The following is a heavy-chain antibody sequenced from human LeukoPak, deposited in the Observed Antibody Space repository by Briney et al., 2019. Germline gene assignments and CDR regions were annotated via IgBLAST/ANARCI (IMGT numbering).Heavy chain of an antibody. CDR3: AKVGSGSYLY. D-gene: IGHD1-26*01. Sequence: ASVKVSCKASGYTFTSYPMNWVRQAPGQGLEWMGSINTHTGSPTYAQGFTGRFVFSFDTSVSTAYLQISSLKAEDIAVYYCAKVGSGSYLYWGQGTLVTVSS. CDR2: INTHTGSP. CDR1: GYTFTSYP. V-gene: IGHV7-4-1*02. J-gene: IGHJ4*02.